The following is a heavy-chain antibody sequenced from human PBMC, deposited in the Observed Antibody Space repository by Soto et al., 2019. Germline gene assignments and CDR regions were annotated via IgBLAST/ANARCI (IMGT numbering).Heavy chain of an antibody. CDR3: TSKFGQLLPDVFAI. J-gene: IGHJ3*02. D-gene: IGHD3-10*01. V-gene: IGHV4-4*02. CDR2: IYHSGST. Sequence: SSETLSLTCAVSGDSISRSYWWGWVRQLPGKGLEWIGEIYHSGSTIYNPSLQSRVTLSVDKSKNEFSLKMSSVTAADTAVYYCTSKFGQLLPDVFAIRGQGTTVPVSS. CDR1: GDSISRSYW.